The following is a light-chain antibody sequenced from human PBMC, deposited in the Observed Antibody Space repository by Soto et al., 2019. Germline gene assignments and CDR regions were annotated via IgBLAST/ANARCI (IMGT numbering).Light chain of an antibody. Sequence: DIVMTQSPDSLAVSLGERATINCKSSQSVLYSSNNKNYLAWYQQKPGQPPKLLIYWASTRESGVPDRFSGSGSGTDFTLTISSLQAEDVDVYYCQQYYSTRLSVGGGTKADLK. J-gene: IGKJ4*01. CDR2: WAS. CDR1: QSVLYSSNNKNY. V-gene: IGKV4-1*01. CDR3: QQYYSTRLS.